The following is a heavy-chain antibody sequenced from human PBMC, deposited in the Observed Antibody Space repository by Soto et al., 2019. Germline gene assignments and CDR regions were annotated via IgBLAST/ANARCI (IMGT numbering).Heavy chain of an antibody. CDR3: TRDQFASGWYATDY. D-gene: IGHD6-19*01. Sequence: GGSLRLSCTASGFTFGDYAMSWFRQAPGKGLEWVGFIRSKAYGGTTEYAASVKGRFTISRDDSKSIAYLQMNSLKTEDTAVYYCTRDQFASGWYATDYWGQGTLVTVSS. CDR1: GFTFGDYA. CDR2: IRSKAYGGTT. J-gene: IGHJ4*02. V-gene: IGHV3-49*03.